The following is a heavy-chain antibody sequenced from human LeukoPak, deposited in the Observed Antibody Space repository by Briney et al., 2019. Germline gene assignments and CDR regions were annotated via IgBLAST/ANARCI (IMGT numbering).Heavy chain of an antibody. J-gene: IGHJ4*02. CDR2: IYYSGST. V-gene: IGHV4-39*07. CDR1: GFTVSSNY. D-gene: IGHD3-3*01. CDR3: ARAKKAFWSGFDY. Sequence: GSLRLSCAASGFTVSSNYMRWVRQAPGKGLEWIGSIYYSGSTYYNPSLKSRVTISVDTSKNQFSLKLSSVTAADTAVYYCARAKKAFWSGFDYWGQGTLVTVSS.